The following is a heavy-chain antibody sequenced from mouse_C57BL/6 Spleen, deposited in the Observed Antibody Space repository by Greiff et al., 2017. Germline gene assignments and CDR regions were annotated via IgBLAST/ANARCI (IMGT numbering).Heavy chain of an antibody. J-gene: IGHJ3*01. CDR3: ARGGIYYDYDTGFAY. D-gene: IGHD2-4*01. V-gene: IGHV3-6*01. Sequence: EVKLQESGPGLVKPSQSLSLTCSVTGYSITSGYYWNWIRQFPGNKLEWMGYISYDGSNNYNPSLKNRISITRDTSKNQFFLKLNSVTTEDTATYYCARGGIYYDYDTGFAYWGQGTLVTVSA. CDR1: GYSITSGYY. CDR2: ISYDGSN.